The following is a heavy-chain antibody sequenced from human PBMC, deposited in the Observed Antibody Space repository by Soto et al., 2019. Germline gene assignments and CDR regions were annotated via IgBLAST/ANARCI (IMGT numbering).Heavy chain of an antibody. D-gene: IGHD1-26*01. V-gene: IGHV4-30-4*01. CDR2: IYYSGST. Sequence: SESLSLTCTVSGGSISSGDYYWSWIRQPPGKGLEWIGYIYYSGSTYYNPSLKGRVTISVDTSKNQFSLKLSSVTAADTAVYYCARVTASDYVDYWGQGTLVTVS. J-gene: IGHJ4*02. CDR3: ARVTASDYVDY. CDR1: GGSISSGDYY.